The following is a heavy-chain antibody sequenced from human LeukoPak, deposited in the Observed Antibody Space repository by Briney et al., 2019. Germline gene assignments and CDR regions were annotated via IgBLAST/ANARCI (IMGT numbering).Heavy chain of an antibody. J-gene: IGHJ6*02. CDR1: GFTFSDYY. CDR3: ARRGVLWFGELFYYGMDV. D-gene: IGHD3-10*01. CDR2: ISSSGSTI. Sequence: GGSLRLSCAASGFTFSDYYMSWNRQAPGKGLEWVSYISSSGSTIYYADSVKGRFTISRDNAKNSLYLQMNSLRAEDTAVYYCARRGVLWFGELFYYGMDVWGQGTTVTVSS. V-gene: IGHV3-11*01.